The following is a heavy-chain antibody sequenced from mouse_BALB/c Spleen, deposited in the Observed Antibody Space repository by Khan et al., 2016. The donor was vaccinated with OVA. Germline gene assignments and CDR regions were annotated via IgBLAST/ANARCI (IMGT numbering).Heavy chain of an antibody. CDR3: ATSYYYGYYFDY. J-gene: IGHJ2*01. CDR1: GFTFNSYG. V-gene: IGHV5-17*02. CDR2: ISGDSSTI. Sequence: VQLKESGGGLVQPGGSRKLSCAASGFTFNSYGMHWVRQAPEKGLEWVAYISGDSSTIYYADTVKGRFTISRDNPKNTLFLQMTSLMSEDTAMYYCATSYYYGYYFDYWGPGTTLTVSS. D-gene: IGHD1-1*01.